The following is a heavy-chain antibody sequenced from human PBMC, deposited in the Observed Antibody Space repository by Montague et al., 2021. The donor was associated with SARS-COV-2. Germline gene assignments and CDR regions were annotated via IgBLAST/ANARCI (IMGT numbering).Heavy chain of an antibody. CDR1: GGSTNNYY. J-gene: IGHJ5*02. CDR3: ARGRFYYDSGELGS. D-gene: IGHD3-22*01. CDR2: IHASGIG. V-gene: IGHV4-4*07. Sequence: SETLSLTCTVSGGSTNNYYWSWIRQPAGKGLEWIGRIHASGIGTXNPSLETRVTMSVDTSKNQFSLKLSSVTAADTAVYYCARGRFYYDSGELGSWGQETLVTVSS.